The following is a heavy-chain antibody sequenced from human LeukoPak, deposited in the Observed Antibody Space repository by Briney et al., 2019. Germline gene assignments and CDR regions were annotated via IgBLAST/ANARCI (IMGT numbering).Heavy chain of an antibody. CDR3: AKNSGYSYGSYFDY. D-gene: IGHD5-18*01. CDR2: IRYDGSNK. CDR1: GFTFSSYG. V-gene: IGHV3-30*02. J-gene: IGHJ4*02. Sequence: GSLRLSCAASGFTFSSYGMDWVRQAPGKGLEWVAFIRYDGSNKYYADSVKGRFTISRDNSKNTLYLQMNSLRAEDTAVYYCAKNSGYSYGSYFDYWGQGTLVTVSS.